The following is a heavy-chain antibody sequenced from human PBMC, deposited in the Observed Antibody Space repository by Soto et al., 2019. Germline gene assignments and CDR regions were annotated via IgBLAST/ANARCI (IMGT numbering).Heavy chain of an antibody. J-gene: IGHJ6*03. CDR1: GFTFSSYA. D-gene: IGHD6-13*01. CDR2: ISGSGGST. CDR3: AKDPAGPAAGPYFGYYYIDV. V-gene: IGHV3-23*01. Sequence: EVQLLESGGGLVQPGGSLRLSCAASGFTFSSYAMSWVRQAPGKGLEWVSAISGSGGSTYYADSVKGQFTISRDNSKNTLYPQMTSRRAEDTAVYYCAKDPAGPAAGPYFGYYYIDVWGKGTTVTVSS.